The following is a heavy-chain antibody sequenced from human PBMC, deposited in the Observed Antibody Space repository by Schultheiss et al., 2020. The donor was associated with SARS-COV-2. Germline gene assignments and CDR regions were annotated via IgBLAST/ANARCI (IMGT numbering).Heavy chain of an antibody. Sequence: GESLKISCAASGFTFSSYSMNWVRQAPGKGLEWVSSISSSSSYIYYADSVKGRFTISRDNSKNTLYLQMNSLRAEDTAVYYCAKDIRVGYYDSSGYYYWDYWGQGTLVTVAS. CDR2: ISSSSSYI. V-gene: IGHV3-21*04. CDR1: GFTFSSYS. J-gene: IGHJ4*02. D-gene: IGHD3-22*01. CDR3: AKDIRVGYYDSSGYYYWDY.